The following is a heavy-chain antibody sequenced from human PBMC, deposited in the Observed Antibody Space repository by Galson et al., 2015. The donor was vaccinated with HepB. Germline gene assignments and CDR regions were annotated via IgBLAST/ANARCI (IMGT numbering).Heavy chain of an antibody. D-gene: IGHD3-3*01. CDR3: AKGDYYDFWSAYDS. CDR2: ISYDGTSK. V-gene: IGHV3-30*18. Sequence: SLRLSCAASGFTFNNYGIHWVRQAPGKGLEWVAVISYDGTSKYYAGSVEGRFTISRDNSKNTLYLQMNSLRPEDTAIYYCAKGDYYDFWSAYDSWGQGALVTVSS. J-gene: IGHJ4*02. CDR1: GFTFNNYG.